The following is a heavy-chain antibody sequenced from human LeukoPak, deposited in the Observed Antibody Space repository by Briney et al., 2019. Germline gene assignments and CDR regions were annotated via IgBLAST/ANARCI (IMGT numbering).Heavy chain of an antibody. CDR3: ARCGGDCYSGVDY. CDR2: ISSGSTYM. CDR1: GFTFSTYS. Sequence: GGSLRLSCAASGFTFSTYSMNWVRQAPGKGLEWVSSISSGSTYMYYSDSVKGRFTISRDNAKNSLYLQMNSLRAEDTAVYYCARCGGDCYSGVDYWGQGTLVTVSS. V-gene: IGHV3-21*01. J-gene: IGHJ4*02. D-gene: IGHD2-21*02.